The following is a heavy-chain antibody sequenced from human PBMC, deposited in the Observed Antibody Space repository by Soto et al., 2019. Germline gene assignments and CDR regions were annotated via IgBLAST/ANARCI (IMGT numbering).Heavy chain of an antibody. D-gene: IGHD3-10*01. J-gene: IGHJ4*02. Sequence: GVSVKVCCKASGYTFTSYCMSWVRQAPGQGLEWMGWISAYNGNTDYAQKLQGRVTMTADTSTSTAYMELRSLRSDDTAVYYCARADPLWFGELSGWGQGTLVTVSS. CDR2: ISAYNGNT. CDR1: GYTFTSYC. CDR3: ARADPLWFGELSG. V-gene: IGHV1-18*01.